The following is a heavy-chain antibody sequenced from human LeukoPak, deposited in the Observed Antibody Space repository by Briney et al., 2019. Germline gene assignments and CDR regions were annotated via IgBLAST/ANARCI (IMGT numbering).Heavy chain of an antibody. D-gene: IGHD6-13*01. CDR2: IYYSGST. CDR3: ARASQIAAAGTYAFDI. CDR1: GVSISSSNSY. J-gene: IGHJ3*02. V-gene: IGHV4-39*07. Sequence: SETLSLTCTVSGVSISSSNSYWGWIRQPPGKGLEWIGSIYYSGSTYYNPSLKSRVTISLDTSKSQFFLNLNSVTAADTAVYYCARASQIAAAGTYAFDIWGQGTMVTVSS.